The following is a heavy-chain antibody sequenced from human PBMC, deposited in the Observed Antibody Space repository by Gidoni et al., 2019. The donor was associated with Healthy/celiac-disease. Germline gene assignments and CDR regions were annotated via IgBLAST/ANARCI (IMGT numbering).Heavy chain of an antibody. CDR2: ISSSSSYI. CDR3: ARGRGSPGIAADEYFQH. J-gene: IGHJ1*01. D-gene: IGHD6-13*01. CDR1: GFTFSSYS. Sequence: EVQLVESGGGLVKPGGSLRLSCAASGFTFSSYSMNWVRQAPGKGLEWVSSISSSSSYIYYADSVKGRFTISRDNAKNSLYLQMNSLRAEDTAVYYCARGRGSPGIAADEYFQHWGQGTLVTVSS. V-gene: IGHV3-21*01.